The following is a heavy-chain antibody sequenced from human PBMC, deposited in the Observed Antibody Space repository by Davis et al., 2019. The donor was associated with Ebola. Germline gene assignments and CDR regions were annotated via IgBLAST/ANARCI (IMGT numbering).Heavy chain of an antibody. J-gene: IGHJ6*03. V-gene: IGHV1-18*04. CDR2: ISAYNGNT. D-gene: IGHD3-10*01. CDR1: GGTFSSHG. CDR3: ARDQGSEDTSYMDV. Sequence: ASVKVSCKASGGTFSSHGISWVRQAPGQGLEWMGWISAYNGNTNYAQKLQGRVTMTTDTSTSTAYMELRSLRSDDTAVYYCARDQGSEDTSYMDVWGKGTTVTVSS.